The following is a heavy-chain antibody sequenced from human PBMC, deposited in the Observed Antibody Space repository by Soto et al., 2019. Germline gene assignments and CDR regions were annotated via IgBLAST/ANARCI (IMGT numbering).Heavy chain of an antibody. CDR1: GYTFTSYA. J-gene: IGHJ4*02. V-gene: IGHV1-3*01. D-gene: IGHD6-19*01. CDR2: INAGNGNT. Sequence: GTSVKVSCKASGYTFTSYAMHWVRQAPGQRLEWMGWINAGNGNTKYSQKFQGRVTITRDTSASTAYMELSSLRSEDTAVYYCARDSSGCPSDYWGQGTLVTVSS. CDR3: ARDSSGCPSDY.